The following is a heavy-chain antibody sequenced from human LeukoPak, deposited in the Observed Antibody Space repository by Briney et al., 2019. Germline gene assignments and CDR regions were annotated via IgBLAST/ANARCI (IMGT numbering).Heavy chain of an antibody. J-gene: IGHJ5*02. CDR1: GGSVSTAGYF. CDR3: ARVSFHSGGPGP. D-gene: IGHD2-15*01. Sequence: PSQTLSLTCTVSGGSVSTAGYFWNRIRQHPGKGLEWIGYIYYSGSTYYNPSLKSRVTISADTSTNQFSLNLSSVTAADTAVYYCARVSFHSGGPGPWGQGTLVTVSS. CDR2: IYYSGST. V-gene: IGHV4-31*03.